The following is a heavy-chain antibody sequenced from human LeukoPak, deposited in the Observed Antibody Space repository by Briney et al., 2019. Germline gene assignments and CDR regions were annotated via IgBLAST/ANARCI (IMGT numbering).Heavy chain of an antibody. V-gene: IGHV3-23*01. Sequence: GGSLRLSCAASGFTFSSYAMNWVRQATGKGLEWASAITSAGNTYYADSVKGRFTISRDSSKNTLYLQMNSLRSEDTAVYYCAKGGGPYHLPTDYWGQGTLVTVSS. J-gene: IGHJ4*02. D-gene: IGHD2-2*01. CDR2: ITSAGNT. CDR3: AKGGGPYHLPTDY. CDR1: GFTFSSYA.